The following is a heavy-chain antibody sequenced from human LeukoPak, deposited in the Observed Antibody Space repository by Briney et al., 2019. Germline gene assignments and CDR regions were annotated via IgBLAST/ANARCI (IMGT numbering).Heavy chain of an antibody. J-gene: IGHJ6*03. V-gene: IGHV4-59*02. Sequence: PSETLSLTCRVFGGSVLNHYWSWLRQSPGKGLEWIGYTYSNGRTNYNPSLKSRVTISVDTSKNQFSLKLSSVTAADTAVYYCARVSRDVDTAMVFSNYYYMDVWGKGTTVTVSS. CDR3: ARVSRDVDTAMVFSNYYYMDV. CDR1: GGSVLNHY. D-gene: IGHD5-18*01. CDR2: TYSNGRT.